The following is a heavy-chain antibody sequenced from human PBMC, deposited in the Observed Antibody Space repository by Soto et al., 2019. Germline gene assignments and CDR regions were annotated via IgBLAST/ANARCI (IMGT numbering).Heavy chain of an antibody. V-gene: IGHV3-33*01. CDR3: ARPYSSNSNWFDP. D-gene: IGHD6-19*01. Sequence: PVGSLRLSCAASGFTMRNYGMHWVRQAPGKGLEWVAVLRDDADDAYYADSVKGRFTISRDNSKNTLYLQMSTLRVEDTAVYYCARPYSSNSNWFDPWGQGTLVTVSS. CDR2: LRDDADDA. CDR1: GFTMRNYG. J-gene: IGHJ5*02.